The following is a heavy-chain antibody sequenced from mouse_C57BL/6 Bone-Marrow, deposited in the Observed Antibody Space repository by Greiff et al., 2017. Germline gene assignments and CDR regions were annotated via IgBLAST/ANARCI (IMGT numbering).Heavy chain of an antibody. D-gene: IGHD3-2*02. CDR2: IYPGGGYT. Sequence: QVQLKESGAELVRPGTSVKMSCKASGYTFTNYWIGWAKQRPGHGLEWIGDIYPGGGYTNYNEKFKGKATLTADKSSSTAYMQFSSLTSEDSAIYYCARQAPYFDYWGQGTTLTVSS. CDR1: GYTFTNYW. J-gene: IGHJ2*01. V-gene: IGHV1-63*01. CDR3: ARQAPYFDY.